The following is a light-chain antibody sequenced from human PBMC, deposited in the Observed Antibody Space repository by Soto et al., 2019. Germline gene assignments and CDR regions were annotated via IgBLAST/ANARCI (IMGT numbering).Light chain of an antibody. CDR3: QQYESSRT. CDR1: QSVGSRW. V-gene: IGKV3-20*01. Sequence: EIVLTQSPGTVSLSPGERATLSCRASQSVGSRWLAWYQQKPGQAPRVLIYGASKRATGIPDSFSGSGSGTYFTLTISSLEPEDFAVYYCQQYESSRTFGQGTKVEMK. J-gene: IGKJ1*01. CDR2: GAS.